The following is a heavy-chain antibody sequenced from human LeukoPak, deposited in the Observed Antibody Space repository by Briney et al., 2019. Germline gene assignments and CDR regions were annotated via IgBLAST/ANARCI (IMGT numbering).Heavy chain of an antibody. V-gene: IGHV3-53*01. CDR1: GFTFSDYY. CDR3: ARVIGLVFFDY. Sequence: PGGSLRLSCAASGFTFSDYYMSWVRQAPGKGLEWVSVIYSGGSTYYADSVKGRFTISRDNSKNTLYLQMNSLRAEDTAVYYCARVIGLVFFDYWGQGTLVTVSS. D-gene: IGHD6-6*01. CDR2: IYSGGST. J-gene: IGHJ4*02.